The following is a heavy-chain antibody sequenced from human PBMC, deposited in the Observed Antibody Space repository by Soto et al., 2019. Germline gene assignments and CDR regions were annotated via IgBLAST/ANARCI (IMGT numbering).Heavy chain of an antibody. J-gene: IGHJ4*02. CDR2: IYWDDDK. D-gene: IGHD3-10*01. Sequence: QITLKESGPTLVKPTQTLTLTCTFSGFSLSTSGVGVCWIRQPPGKGLEWHALIYWDDDKRYSPSLKSRLTTTKDTAKNQVVHKMSKMDHVDTATCNSAHKGGGGGDFSHIHYIDYSGPGTLVTVSS. CDR3: AHKGGGGGDFSHIHYIDY. CDR1: GFSLSTSGVG. V-gene: IGHV2-5*02.